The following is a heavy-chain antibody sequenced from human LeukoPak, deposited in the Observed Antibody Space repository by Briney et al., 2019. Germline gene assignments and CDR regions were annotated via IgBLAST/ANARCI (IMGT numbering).Heavy chain of an antibody. D-gene: IGHD5-12*01. Sequence: PGGSLTLSCAASGFTFSSYTMNWVRQAPGKGLEWVLSISTGSSYTYYADSVKGRFTISRDNTKNSLYLQIISLRAADSAVYYCARGAQEVWLLTCWGQGTLVTVS. V-gene: IGHV3-21*01. J-gene: IGHJ4*02. CDR2: ISTGSSYT. CDR1: GFTFSSYT. CDR3: ARGAQEVWLLTC.